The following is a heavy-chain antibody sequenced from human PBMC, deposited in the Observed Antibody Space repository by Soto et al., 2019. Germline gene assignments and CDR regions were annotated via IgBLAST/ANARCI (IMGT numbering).Heavy chain of an antibody. CDR2: ISSSSSYI. J-gene: IGHJ3*02. Sequence: GGSLRLSCAASGFTFSSYSLNWVRQPPGKGLEWVTSISSSSSYINYADSVKGRYTISRDNAKNSLYLQMNGPRAEDTAVYCWARDRVGATDAFDIWGQGTMVTVSS. CDR3: ARDRVGATDAFDI. V-gene: IGHV3-21*01. D-gene: IGHD1-26*01. CDR1: GFTFSSYS.